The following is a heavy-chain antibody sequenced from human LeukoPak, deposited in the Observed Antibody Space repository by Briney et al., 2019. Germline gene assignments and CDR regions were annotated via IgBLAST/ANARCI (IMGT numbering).Heavy chain of an antibody. V-gene: IGHV3-21*01. J-gene: IGHJ4*02. D-gene: IGHD2-2*01. Sequence: PGGSLRLSCAASGFTFSSYSMNWVRRAPGKGLEWVSSISSSGSYIYSADSVKGRFTISRDNAKNSLYLQMNSLRAEDTAVYYRARVGRGYCSSTSCGPFDYWGQGTLVTVSS. CDR1: GFTFSSYS. CDR3: ARVGRGYCSSTSCGPFDY. CDR2: ISSSGSYI.